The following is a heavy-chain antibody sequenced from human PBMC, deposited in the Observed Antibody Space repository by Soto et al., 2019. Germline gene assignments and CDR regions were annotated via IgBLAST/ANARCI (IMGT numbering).Heavy chain of an antibody. CDR1: GGTFSSYT. V-gene: IGHV1-69*04. J-gene: IGHJ3*02. Sequence: SVKVSCKASGGTFSSYTISWVRQAPGQGLEWMGRIIPILGIANYAQKFQGRVTITAGKSTSTAYMELSSLRSEDTAVYYCARDGASEMATITDAFDIWGQGTMVTVSS. CDR3: ARDGASEMATITDAFDI. CDR2: IIPILGIA. D-gene: IGHD5-12*01.